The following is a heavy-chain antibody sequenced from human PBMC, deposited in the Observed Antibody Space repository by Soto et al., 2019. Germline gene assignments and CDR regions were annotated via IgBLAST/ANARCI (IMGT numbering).Heavy chain of an antibody. J-gene: IGHJ2*01. D-gene: IGHD4-17*01. V-gene: IGHV4-39*01. CDR1: GGSISSSSYY. CDR3: AIHHDCGDYVWHWYFDL. Sequence: QLQLQESGPGLVKPSETLSLTCTVSGGSISSSSYYWGWIRQPPGKGLEWIGSIYYSGSTYYNPSLKSRVTITVDTSKNQFSLKLSAVTAADAAVYYCAIHHDCGDYVWHWYFDLWGRGTLVTVSS. CDR2: IYYSGST.